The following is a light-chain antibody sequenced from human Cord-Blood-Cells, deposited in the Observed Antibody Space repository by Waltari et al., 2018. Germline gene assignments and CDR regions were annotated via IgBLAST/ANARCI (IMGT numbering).Light chain of an antibody. V-gene: IGLV2-11*01. J-gene: IGLJ3*02. CDR1: SSDVGGYNY. CDR2: DVS. Sequence: QSALPQPRSVSGSPGQSVTISCPGTSSDVGGYNYVSWYQQHPGKAPKLMIYDVSKRPSGVPDRFSGSKSGNTASLTISGLQAEDEADYYCCSYAGSYTWVFGGGTKLIVL. CDR3: CSYAGSYTWV.